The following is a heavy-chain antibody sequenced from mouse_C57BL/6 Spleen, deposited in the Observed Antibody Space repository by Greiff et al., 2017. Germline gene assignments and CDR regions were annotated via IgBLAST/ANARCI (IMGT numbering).Heavy chain of an antibody. V-gene: IGHV1-55*01. D-gene: IGHD2-4*01. CDR1: GYTFTSYW. CDR3: ARLDYDYGAWFAY. J-gene: IGHJ3*01. CDR2: IYPGSGST. Sequence: QVQLQQPGAELVKPGASVKMSCKASGYTFTSYWITWVKQRPGQGLEWIGDIYPGSGSTNYNEKFKSKATLTVDTSSSTAYMQLSSLTSEDSAVYYCARLDYDYGAWFAYWGQGTLVTVSA.